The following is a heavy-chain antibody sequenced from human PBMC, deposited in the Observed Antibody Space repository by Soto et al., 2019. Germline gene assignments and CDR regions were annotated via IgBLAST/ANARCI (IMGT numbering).Heavy chain of an antibody. Sequence: PGGSLRLSYAAFGFSFSSYWMHWVRQAPGKGLVWVSRINSGPSSTNYADSVQGRFTISRDNAKNTLYLQMNSLRAEDTAVYYCARDYYYDSGGYYARFHYWGQGTLVTVS. D-gene: IGHD3-22*01. V-gene: IGHV3-74*01. J-gene: IGHJ4*02. CDR2: INSGPSST. CDR1: GFSFSSYW. CDR3: ARDYYYDSGGYYARFHY.